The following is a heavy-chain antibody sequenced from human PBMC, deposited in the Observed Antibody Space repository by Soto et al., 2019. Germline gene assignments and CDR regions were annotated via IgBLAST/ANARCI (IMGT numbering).Heavy chain of an antibody. CDR3: ARDQDAYTYAYAY. CDR2: VSAYNDNT. Sequence: QIQLVQSGAAVKKPGASVKVSCKASGYRFRDYGISWVRQAPGQGLEWMGWVSAYNDNTKYSQKVQGRVTMTADTSSTTAYMELRDLGSDDTAVYYCARDQDAYTYAYAYCGQGTLVTVSS. J-gene: IGHJ4*02. CDR1: GYRFRDYG. V-gene: IGHV1-18*01. D-gene: IGHD5-18*01.